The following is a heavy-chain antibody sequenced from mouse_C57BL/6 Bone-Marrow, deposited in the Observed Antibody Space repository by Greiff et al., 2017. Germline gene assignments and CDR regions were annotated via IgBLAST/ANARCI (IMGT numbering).Heavy chain of an antibody. V-gene: IGHV1-54*01. D-gene: IGHD1-1*01. CDR3: ARIYYYGSSLYYYAMDY. Sequence: VKLMESGAELVRPGTSVKVSCKASGYAFTNYLIEWVKQRPGQGLEWIGVINPGSGGTNYNEKFKGKATLTADKSSSTAYMQLSSLTSEDSAVYFCARIYYYGSSLYYYAMDYWGQGTSVTVSS. CDR2: INPGSGGT. CDR1: GYAFTNYL. J-gene: IGHJ4*01.